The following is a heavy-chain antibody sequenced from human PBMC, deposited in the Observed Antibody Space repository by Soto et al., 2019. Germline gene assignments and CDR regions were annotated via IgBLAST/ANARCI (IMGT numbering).Heavy chain of an antibody. D-gene: IGHD1-26*01. CDR3: ARGARIVGATIDY. CDR2: IWYDGSNK. J-gene: IGHJ4*02. V-gene: IGHV3-33*01. CDR1: GFTFSSYG. Sequence: QSGGSLRLSCAASGFTFSSYGMHWVRQAPGKGLEWVAVIWYDGSNKYYADSVKGRFTISRDNSKNTLYLQMNSLRAEDTAVYYCARGARIVGATIDYWGQGTLVTVSS.